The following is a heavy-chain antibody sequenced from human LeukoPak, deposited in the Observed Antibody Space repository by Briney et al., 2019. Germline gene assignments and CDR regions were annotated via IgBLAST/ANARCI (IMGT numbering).Heavy chain of an antibody. CDR1: GFTFSDHY. CDR3: TSVSAGLIEY. Sequence: GGSLSLSCAASGFTFSDHYMECVRPAPGKGLEWVGRIRNKAKSYSTEYAASVKGRFTISRDDSKNSLYLQMNSLKTEDTAFYYCTSVSAGLIEYWGQGTLVTVSS. D-gene: IGHD3-16*01. J-gene: IGHJ4*02. CDR2: IRNKAKSYST. V-gene: IGHV3-72*01.